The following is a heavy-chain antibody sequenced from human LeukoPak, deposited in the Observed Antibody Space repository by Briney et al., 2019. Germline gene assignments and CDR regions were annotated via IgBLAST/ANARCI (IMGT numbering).Heavy chain of an antibody. CDR2: IYYSGST. Sequence: SETLSLTCTVSGGSISRSSYYWGWIRQPPGKGLEWIGSIYYSGSTYYNPSLKSRVTISVDTSKNKFSLKLSSLTAADTAVYYCARVGIVGATAGFDYWGQGTLVTVSS. J-gene: IGHJ4*02. CDR1: GGSISRSSYY. CDR3: ARVGIVGATAGFDY. V-gene: IGHV4-39*01. D-gene: IGHD1-26*01.